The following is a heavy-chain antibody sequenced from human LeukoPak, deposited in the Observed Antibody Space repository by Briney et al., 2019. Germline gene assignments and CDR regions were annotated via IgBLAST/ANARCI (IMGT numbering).Heavy chain of an antibody. CDR3: ARALYGPESDSGWPYYFDY. J-gene: IGHJ4*02. CDR2: FSCSGST. D-gene: IGHD6-19*01. Sequence: SETLSLTCSVSGGSISSCTYSWGWIRQPPGKGLEWIGSFSCSGSTYYNPSLKSRVTISVDTSKSQFSLYMDSVTAADTAVYYCARALYGPESDSGWPYYFDYWGQGTLVTVSS. CDR1: GGSISSCTYS. V-gene: IGHV4-39*07.